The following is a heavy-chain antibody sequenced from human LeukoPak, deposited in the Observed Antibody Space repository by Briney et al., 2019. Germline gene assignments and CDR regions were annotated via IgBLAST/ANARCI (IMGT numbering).Heavy chain of an antibody. J-gene: IGHJ3*01. D-gene: IGHD6-25*01. Sequence: PETLSVTCTVSGGSVSSSPYYWGWIRQPPGKGLEWIGSIYYSGHTYYNPSLKSRVTISIDTSKNQFSLKVTSVTAADTAVYYCGKAAQIAMGRFDVWGQGTMVTVSS. CDR3: GKAAQIAMGRFDV. CDR2: IYYSGHT. V-gene: IGHV4-39*07. CDR1: GGSVSSSPYY.